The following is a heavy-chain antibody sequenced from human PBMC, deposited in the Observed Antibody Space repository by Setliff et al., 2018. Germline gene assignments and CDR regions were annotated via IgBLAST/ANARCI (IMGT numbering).Heavy chain of an antibody. V-gene: IGHV4-59*01. CDR1: GGSISGYY. CDR3: VRGGSAWAWNYDL. CDR2: IHFSGNT. J-gene: IGHJ2*01. D-gene: IGHD3-16*01. Sequence: PSETLSLTCTVSGGSISGYYWNWIRQTPEMRLEWIGHIHFSGNTHFNPSLMSRVTMSVDTSKNQFSLSVNSVTSADTAVYYCVRGGSAWAWNYDLWGRGTLVTVSS.